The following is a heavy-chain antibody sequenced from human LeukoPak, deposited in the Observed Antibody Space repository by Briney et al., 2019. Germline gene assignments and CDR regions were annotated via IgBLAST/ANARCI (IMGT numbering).Heavy chain of an antibody. J-gene: IGHJ6*03. V-gene: IGHV1-69*01. CDR2: IIPIFGTA. Sequence: SVKVSCKASGGTFSSYAISWVRQAPGQGLEWMGGIIPIFGTANYAQKFQGRVTITADESTSTAYMELSSLRSEDTAVYHCARRADSSGTYYYYYMDVWGKGTTVTLSS. CDR3: ARRADSSGTYYYYYMDV. D-gene: IGHD3-22*01. CDR1: GGTFSSYA.